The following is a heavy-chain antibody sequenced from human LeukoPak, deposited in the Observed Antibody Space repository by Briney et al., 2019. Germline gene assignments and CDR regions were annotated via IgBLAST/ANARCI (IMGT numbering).Heavy chain of an antibody. CDR1: GFPFSGSL. Sequence: PGGSLRLSCAASGFPFSGSLMGWVRQAPGKRMEWVANINQDGSEKHYADSVKGRFTTSRDNAKNSLFMQMSGLRAEDTAVYYCSRSLDYWGQGALVTVPS. CDR2: INQDGSEK. V-gene: IGHV3-7*01. CDR3: SRSLDY. J-gene: IGHJ4*02.